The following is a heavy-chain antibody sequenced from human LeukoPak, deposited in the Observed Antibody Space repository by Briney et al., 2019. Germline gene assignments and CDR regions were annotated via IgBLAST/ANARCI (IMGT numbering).Heavy chain of an antibody. J-gene: IGHJ6*03. Sequence: TGGSLRLSCAASGFIFSSHGMNWVRQAPGKGLEWVSGISPSGDITYYADSVKGRFTISRDNAKNSLYLQMNSLRAEDTAVYYCARKCYDFWSGYYFNDYYMDVWGKGTTVTVSS. CDR3: ARKCYDFWSGYYFNDYYMDV. V-gene: IGHV3-21*01. D-gene: IGHD3-3*01. CDR1: GFIFSSHG. CDR2: ISPSGDIT.